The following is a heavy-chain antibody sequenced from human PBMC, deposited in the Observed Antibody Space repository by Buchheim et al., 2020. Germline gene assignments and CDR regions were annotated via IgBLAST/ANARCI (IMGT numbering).Heavy chain of an antibody. CDR1: GGSISSGGYS. CDR3: ARAYSSITGKYEYFDY. CDR2: IYHSGST. V-gene: IGHV4-30-2*01. J-gene: IGHJ4*02. Sequence: QVQLQESGSGLVKPSQTLSLTCAVSGGSISSGGYSWSWIRQPPGKGLEWIGYIYHSGSTYYNPSLKSRVTISVDRSKNQFSLKLSSVTAADTAVYYCARAYSSITGKYEYFDYWGQGTL. D-gene: IGHD1-20*01.